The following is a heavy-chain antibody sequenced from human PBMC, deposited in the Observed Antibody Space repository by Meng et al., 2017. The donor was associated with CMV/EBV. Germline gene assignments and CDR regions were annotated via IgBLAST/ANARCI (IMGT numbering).Heavy chain of an antibody. CDR3: ASRHSSSSGNFDY. V-gene: IGHV1-69*05. Sequence: SVKVSCKASGGTFGSYAISWVRQAPGQGLEWMGGIIPIFGTANYAQKFQGRVTITTDESTSTAYMELSSLRSEDTAVYYCASRHSSSSGNFDYWGQGTLVTVSS. CDR2: IIPIFGTA. CDR1: GGTFGSYA. D-gene: IGHD6-6*01. J-gene: IGHJ4*02.